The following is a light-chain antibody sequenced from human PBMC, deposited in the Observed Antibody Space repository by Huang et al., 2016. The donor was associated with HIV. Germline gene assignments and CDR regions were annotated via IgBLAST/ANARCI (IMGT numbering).Light chain of an antibody. CDR3: QQRSHWPIT. V-gene: IGKV3-11*01. Sequence: EIVLTQSPATLSLSPGQRATLSCRAALSVSRQLAWYQQKPGQAPRLLIYDASNRAPGVPARFRGSGSGTDFTLTISSLEPEDFAVYYCQQRSHWPITFGQGTRLEIK. CDR1: LSVSRQ. CDR2: DAS. J-gene: IGKJ5*01.